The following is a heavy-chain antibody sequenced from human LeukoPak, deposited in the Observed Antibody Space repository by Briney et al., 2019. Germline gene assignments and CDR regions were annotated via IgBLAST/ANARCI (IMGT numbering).Heavy chain of an antibody. CDR3: ARGGSTMVRGTQSYFDY. CDR1: GGSINSYY. CDR2: VFYSGNT. D-gene: IGHD3-10*01. Sequence: SETLSLTCIVSGGSINSYYWNWIRQPPGKGLEWIGYVFYSGNTNYNPSLKSRVTISVDASKSQLSLKLSSVTAADTAVYYCARGGSTMVRGTQSYFDYWGQGTLVTVSS. J-gene: IGHJ4*02. V-gene: IGHV4-59*12.